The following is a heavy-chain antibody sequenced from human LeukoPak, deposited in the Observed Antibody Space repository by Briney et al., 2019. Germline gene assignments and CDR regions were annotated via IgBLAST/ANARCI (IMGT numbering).Heavy chain of an antibody. CDR1: GYTFTSYG. D-gene: IGHD3-10*01. CDR2: ISAYNGNT. J-gene: IGHJ6*02. V-gene: IGHV1-18*01. Sequence: GASVKVSCKASGYTFTSYGISWVRQAPGQGLEWMGWISAYNGNTNYAQKLQGRVTMTTDTSTSTAYMELRSLRSDDTAVYYCGRPKHFTMVRGNYYYGMDVWGQGTTVTVSS. CDR3: GRPKHFTMVRGNYYYGMDV.